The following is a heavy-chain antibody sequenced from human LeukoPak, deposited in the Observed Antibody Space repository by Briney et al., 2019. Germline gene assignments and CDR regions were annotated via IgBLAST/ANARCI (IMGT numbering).Heavy chain of an antibody. CDR2: IEQDGSEK. CDR3: ARVWGVDPY. CDR1: GFTFSSYV. Sequence: QPGGSLRLSCAASGFTFSSYVMSWIRQAPGKGLEWVANIEQDGSEKDYVDSVKGRFTISRDNAKNSLYLQMNSLRAEDTAVYYCARVWGVDPYWGQGTLVTVSS. D-gene: IGHD3-10*01. J-gene: IGHJ4*02. V-gene: IGHV3-7*05.